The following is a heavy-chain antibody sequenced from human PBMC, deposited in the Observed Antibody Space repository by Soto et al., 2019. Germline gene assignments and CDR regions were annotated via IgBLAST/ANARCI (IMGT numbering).Heavy chain of an antibody. J-gene: IGHJ4*02. Sequence: GESLKISCKASGYIFIDYWIGWVRQMPGKGLEWMGIVYPRDSDTRYSPSFQGQVTISADRSTGTAFLQWRSLKASDTALYYCARPPLPGYSIHFNSWGQGTLVTVS. V-gene: IGHV5-51*01. CDR3: ARPPLPGYSIHFNS. CDR1: GYIFIDYW. D-gene: IGHD2-15*01. CDR2: VYPRDSDT.